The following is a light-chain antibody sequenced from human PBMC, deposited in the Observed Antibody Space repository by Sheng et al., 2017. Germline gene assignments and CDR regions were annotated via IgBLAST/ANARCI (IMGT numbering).Light chain of an antibody. V-gene: IGKV1-27*01. J-gene: IGKJ1*01. CDR1: QAIDNY. Sequence: IQMTQSPSSFSASTGDRVTITCRASQAIDNYLAWYQQKPGKVPNLLIYSASSLQSGVPSRFSGSGSGTDFTLTISSLQPEDFATYYCLQHNSYPRTFGQGTKVEIK. CDR3: LQHNSYPRT. CDR2: SAS.